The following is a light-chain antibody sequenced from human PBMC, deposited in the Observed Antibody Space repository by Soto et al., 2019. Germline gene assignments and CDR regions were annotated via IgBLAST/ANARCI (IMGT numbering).Light chain of an antibody. CDR3: QKYNNWPRK. V-gene: IGKV3-15*01. CDR2: GAS. CDR1: QSVSSS. J-gene: IGKJ1*01. Sequence: VLTQSPGNRDLSPLGTGTRSFIASQSVSSSYLAWYQQKPGPATRLLIYGASTRATGIPARFSGSGSGTEFTLTISSLQSEDFAVYYCQKYNNWPRKFGKGTKVDIK.